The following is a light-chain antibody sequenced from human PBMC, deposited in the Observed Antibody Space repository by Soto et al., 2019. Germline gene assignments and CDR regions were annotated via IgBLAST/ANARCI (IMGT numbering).Light chain of an antibody. CDR2: DNI. CDR3: GTWDSSLSGGV. CDR1: NSNIGTKN. J-gene: IGLJ2*01. V-gene: IGLV1-51*01. Sequence: QSVLTQPPSVSAAPGQTVTISCSGSNSNIGTKNVCWYQQLPGTAPKLLIYDNIKRPSGIPDRFSASKSGTSATLAITGLQTGDEADYYCGTWDSSLSGGVFGGGTKRTVL.